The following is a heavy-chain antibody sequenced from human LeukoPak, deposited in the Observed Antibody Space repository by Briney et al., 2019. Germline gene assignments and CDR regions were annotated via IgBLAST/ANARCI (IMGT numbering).Heavy chain of an antibody. CDR2: IYTSGST. CDR3: ARYYYGSPFDI. Sequence: SQTLSLTCTVSGGSISSGSYYCSWTRQPAGKGLEWIGRIYTSGSTNYNPSLKSRVTISVDTSKNQFSLKLSSVTAADTAVYYCARYYYGSPFDIWGQGTMVTVSS. V-gene: IGHV4-61*02. D-gene: IGHD3-10*01. J-gene: IGHJ3*02. CDR1: GGSISSGSYY.